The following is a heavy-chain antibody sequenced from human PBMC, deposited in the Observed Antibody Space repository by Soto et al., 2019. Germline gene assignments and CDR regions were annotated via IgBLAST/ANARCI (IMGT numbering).Heavy chain of an antibody. Sequence: ASVKVSCKASGYTFTNYFITWVRQAPGQGLEWMGIINPSVGSTSYAQKFQGRVTMTTDTSTSTVYMELTSLRSDDTAVYYCARDGPPTDYWGQGTLVTVSS. V-gene: IGHV1-46*01. CDR1: GYTFTNYF. CDR2: INPSVGST. CDR3: ARDGPPTDY. J-gene: IGHJ4*02.